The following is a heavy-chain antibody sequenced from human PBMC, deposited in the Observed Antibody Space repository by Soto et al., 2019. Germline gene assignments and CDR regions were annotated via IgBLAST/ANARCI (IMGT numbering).Heavy chain of an antibody. CDR3: ARLVVVPAARGSFCSYYYYTAV. D-gene: IGHD2-2*01. V-gene: IGHV4-34*01. CDR1: GGSFSGYY. J-gene: IGHJ6*03. CDR2: INHSGST. Sequence: PSETLSLTCAVSGGSFSGYYWSWIRQPPGKGLEWIGEINHSGSTNYNPSLKSRVTISVDTSKNQFSLKLSSVTAADTAVYYCARLVVVPAARGSFCSYYYYTAVQCKETTHTVSS.